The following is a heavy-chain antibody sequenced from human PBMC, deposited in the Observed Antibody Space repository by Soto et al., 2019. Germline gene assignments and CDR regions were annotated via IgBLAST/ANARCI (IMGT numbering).Heavy chain of an antibody. J-gene: IGHJ6*02. CDR1: GGTFSSYA. V-gene: IGHV1-69*13. Sequence: ASVKVSCKASGGTFSSYAISWVQQAPGQGLEWMGGIIPIFGTANYAQKFQGRVTITADESTSTAYMELSSLRSEDTAVYYCARDPPEVIVPAAIAPLRTYYYYGMDVWGQGTTVTVSS. CDR3: ARDPPEVIVPAAIAPLRTYYYYGMDV. D-gene: IGHD2-2*01. CDR2: IIPIFGTA.